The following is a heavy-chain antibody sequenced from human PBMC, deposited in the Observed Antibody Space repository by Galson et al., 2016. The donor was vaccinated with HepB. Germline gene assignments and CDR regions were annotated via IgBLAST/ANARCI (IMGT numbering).Heavy chain of an antibody. CDR2: IYYSGST. V-gene: IGHV4-39*01. Sequence: SETLSLTCTVSGGSISSNSYYWGWIRQPPGKRLEWIGSIYYSGSTYYNPSLKSRVTISVDTSKNQFSLKLSSVTAADTAVYYCTKGRGAGYNGKEWNFEYWGQGILVTVSS. D-gene: IGHD5-12*01. J-gene: IGHJ4*02. CDR1: GGSISSNSYY. CDR3: TKGRGAGYNGKEWNFEY.